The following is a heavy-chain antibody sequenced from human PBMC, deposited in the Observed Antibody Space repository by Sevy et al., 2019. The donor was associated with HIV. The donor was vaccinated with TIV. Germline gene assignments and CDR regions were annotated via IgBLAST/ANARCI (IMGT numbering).Heavy chain of an antibody. J-gene: IGHJ3*02. D-gene: IGHD6-19*01. CDR3: AGEMDSSCWHTDAFDI. CDR1: GFTFSSYA. CDR2: ISYDGSNK. Sequence: GGSLRLSCAASGFTFSSYAMHWVRQAPGKGLEWVAVISYDGSNKYYADSVKGRLTISRDNSKNTLYLQMNSLRAEDTAVYYCAGEMDSSCWHTDAFDIWGQGTMVTVSS. V-gene: IGHV3-30-3*01.